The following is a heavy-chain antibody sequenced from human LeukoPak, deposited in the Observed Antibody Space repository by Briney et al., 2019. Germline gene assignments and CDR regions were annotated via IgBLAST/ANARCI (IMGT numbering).Heavy chain of an antibody. CDR3: ASGGQESIWRPGGHDHFDY. V-gene: IGHV3-21*01. Sequence: PGGSLRLSCAASGFTFSSYGMHWVRQAPGKGLEWVSSISSSSSYIYYADSVKGRFTISRDNAKNTLYLQMNSLRAEDTAVYYCASGGQESIWRPGGHDHFDYWGQGTLVTVSS. J-gene: IGHJ4*02. CDR1: GFTFSSYG. CDR2: ISSSSSYI. D-gene: IGHD2-15*01.